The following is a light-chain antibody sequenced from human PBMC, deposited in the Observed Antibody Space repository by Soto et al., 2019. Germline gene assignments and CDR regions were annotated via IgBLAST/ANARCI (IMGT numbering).Light chain of an antibody. J-gene: IGKJ2*01. V-gene: IGKV1-5*03. CDR1: QDVSQW. CDR3: QHYDSYPYT. Sequence: DIHMTQSPSTLSASVGDTVTITCRASQDVSQWLAWYQERPVKPPKLLIYKASSLERGVPSRFRGRGSETEFTLTIRDLQPDDFATYYCQHYDSYPYTFGQGTRLEIK. CDR2: KAS.